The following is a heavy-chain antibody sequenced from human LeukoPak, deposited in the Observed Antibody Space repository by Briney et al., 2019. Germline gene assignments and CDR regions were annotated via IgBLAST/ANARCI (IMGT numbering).Heavy chain of an antibody. V-gene: IGHV1-2*02. CDR3: AREPIRSGWSYSDY. J-gene: IGHJ4*02. CDR1: GYTFTGYY. CDR2: INPNSGGT. Sequence: ASVKVSCKASGYTFTGYYMHWVRQAPGQRLEWMGWINPNSGGTNYAQKFQGRVTMTRDTSISTAYMELSRLRSDDTAVYYCAREPIRSGWSYSDYWGQGTLVTVSS. D-gene: IGHD6-19*01.